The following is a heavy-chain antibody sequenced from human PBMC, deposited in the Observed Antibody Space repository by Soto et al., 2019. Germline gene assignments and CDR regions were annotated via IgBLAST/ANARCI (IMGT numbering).Heavy chain of an antibody. Sequence: SETLSLTCSVCGGSISSYYWSWTRQPPGKGLEWIGYIYYSGSTHYNPSLKSRVTISVDTSKNQFSPKLSSVTAADTAVYYCARAPRSYSSSDYYHYYMDVWGKGTTVTVS. CDR2: IYYSGST. D-gene: IGHD6-6*01. J-gene: IGHJ6*03. CDR3: ARAPRSYSSSDYYHYYMDV. V-gene: IGHV4-59*01. CDR1: GGSISSYY.